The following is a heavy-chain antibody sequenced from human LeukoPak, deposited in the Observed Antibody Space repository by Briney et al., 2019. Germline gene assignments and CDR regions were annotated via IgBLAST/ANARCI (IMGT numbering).Heavy chain of an antibody. J-gene: IGHJ3*02. CDR2: INHSGST. Sequence: SETLSLTCIVSGYSISSGYYWGWIRQPPGKGLEWIGEINHSGSTNYNPSLKSRVTISVDTSKNQFSLKLSSVTAADTAVYYCARDPKTYYDSSPGDIWGQGTMVTVSS. D-gene: IGHD3-22*01. CDR3: ARDPKTYYDSSPGDI. CDR1: GYSISSGYY. V-gene: IGHV4-38-2*02.